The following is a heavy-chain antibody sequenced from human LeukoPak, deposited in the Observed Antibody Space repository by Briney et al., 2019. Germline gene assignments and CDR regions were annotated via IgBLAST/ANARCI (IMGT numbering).Heavy chain of an antibody. CDR2: IYSGNT. Sequence: SETLSLTCTVSGGSISSGGYYWSWIRQHPGKGLEWIGYIYSGNTYYNPSLKSRVTISVDTSKNQFSLKLSSVTAADTAVYYCAREWFGELLGYYYYYGMDVWGQGTTVTVSS. J-gene: IGHJ6*02. CDR1: GGSISSGGYY. V-gene: IGHV4-31*03. CDR3: AREWFGELLGYYYYYGMDV. D-gene: IGHD3-10*01.